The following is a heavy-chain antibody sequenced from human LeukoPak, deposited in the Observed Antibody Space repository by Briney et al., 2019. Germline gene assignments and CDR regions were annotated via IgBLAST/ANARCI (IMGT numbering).Heavy chain of an antibody. J-gene: IGHJ4*02. Sequence: GESLKISCKGSGYSFTSYWIGWVRQMPGKGLEWMGIIYPGDSDTRYSPSFQGQVTISADKSISTAYLQWSSLKASDTAMYYCARQDNNYYDSSGYYYLFDYWGQGTLVTVSS. CDR3: ARQDNNYYDSSGYYYLFDY. D-gene: IGHD3-22*01. CDR2: IYPGDSDT. V-gene: IGHV5-51*01. CDR1: GYSFTSYW.